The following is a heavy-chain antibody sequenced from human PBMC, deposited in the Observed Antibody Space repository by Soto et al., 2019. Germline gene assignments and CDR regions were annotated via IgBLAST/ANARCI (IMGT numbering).Heavy chain of an antibody. CDR1: GFTFGDYA. CDR2: IRSKAYGGTT. J-gene: IGHJ4*02. CDR3: TRDQVVVVAATLTPPFDY. Sequence: GGSLRLSCTASGFTFGDYAMSWFRQAPGKGLEWVGFIRSKAYGGTTEYAASVKGRFTISRDVSKSIAYLQMNSLKTEDTAVYYCTRDQVVVVAATLTPPFDYWGQGTLVTVSS. D-gene: IGHD2-15*01. V-gene: IGHV3-49*03.